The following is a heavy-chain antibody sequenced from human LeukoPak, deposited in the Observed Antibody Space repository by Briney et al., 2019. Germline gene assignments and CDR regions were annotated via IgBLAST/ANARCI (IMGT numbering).Heavy chain of an antibody. CDR1: GFTFDDYA. CDR3: AGNYYDQAGDAFDI. CDR2: ISWNSGSI. V-gene: IGHV3-9*01. D-gene: IGHD3-22*01. J-gene: IGHJ3*02. Sequence: GGSLRLSCAASGFTFDDYAMHWVRQAPGKGLEWVSGISWNSGSIGYADSVKGRFTISRDNAKNSLYLQMNSLRAEDTALYYCAGNYYDQAGDAFDIWGQGTMVTVSS.